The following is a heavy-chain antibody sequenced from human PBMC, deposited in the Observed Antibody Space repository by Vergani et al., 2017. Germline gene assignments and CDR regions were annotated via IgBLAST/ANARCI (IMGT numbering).Heavy chain of an antibody. V-gene: IGHV3-48*01. Sequence: EVQLLESGGDLVQPGGSLRLSCAASGSTFSSYAMNWVRQAPGKGLEWVSYISRSSSTIYYADSVKGRFTISRDNAKNSLHLQMNNLRAEDTAVYYCARDSTTSSGLDYWGQGTLVTVSS. CDR3: ARDSTTSSGLDY. J-gene: IGHJ4*02. CDR1: GSTFSSYA. CDR2: ISRSSSTI. D-gene: IGHD6-19*01.